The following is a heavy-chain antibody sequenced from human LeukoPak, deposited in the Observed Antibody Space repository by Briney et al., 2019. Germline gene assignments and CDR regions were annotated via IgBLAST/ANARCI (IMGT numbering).Heavy chain of an antibody. Sequence: PSETLSLTCTVSGGSISSYYWSWIRQRPGKGLEWIGYIYYSGSTNYNPSLKSRVTISVDTSKNQFSLKLSSVTAADTAVYYCASLGYCSSTSCYRGIFDYWGQGTLVTVSS. D-gene: IGHD2-2*01. J-gene: IGHJ4*02. CDR1: GGSISSYY. CDR3: ASLGYCSSTSCYRGIFDY. CDR2: IYYSGST. V-gene: IGHV4-59*01.